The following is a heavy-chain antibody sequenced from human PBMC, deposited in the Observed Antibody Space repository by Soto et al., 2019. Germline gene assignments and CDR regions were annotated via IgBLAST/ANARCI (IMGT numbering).Heavy chain of an antibody. V-gene: IGHV1-2*04. Sequence: GASVKVSCKASGYTFTGYYMHWVRQAPRQGLEWMGWINPNSGGTNYAQKFQGWVTMTRDTSISTAYMELSRPRSDDTAVYYCARDRGDCSGGSCYSGVDYWGQGTLVTSPQ. D-gene: IGHD2-15*01. CDR2: INPNSGGT. CDR1: GYTFTGYY. J-gene: IGHJ4*02. CDR3: ARDRGDCSGGSCYSGVDY.